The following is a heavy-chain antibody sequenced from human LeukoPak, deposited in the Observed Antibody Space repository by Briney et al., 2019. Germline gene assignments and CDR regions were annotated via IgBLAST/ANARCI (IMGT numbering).Heavy chain of an antibody. Sequence: SETLSLTCSVSGDSVSRSDSYWDWIRQPPGKGLEWIGTIYCSGRTYYSPSLKSRVTMSVDPSNNQSSLNLRSVTAADTALYYCARRRYYDGSGYLEWGQGTLLSVSS. J-gene: IGHJ1*01. D-gene: IGHD3-22*01. CDR2: IYCSGRT. CDR1: GDSVSRSDSY. V-gene: IGHV4-39*01. CDR3: ARRRYYDGSGYLE.